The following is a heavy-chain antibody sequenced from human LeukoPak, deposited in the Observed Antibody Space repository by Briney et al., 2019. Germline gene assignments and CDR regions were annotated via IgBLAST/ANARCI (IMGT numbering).Heavy chain of an antibody. CDR1: GGTFSSYT. Sequence: SVEVSCKASGGTFSSYTISWVRQAPGQGLEWMGRIIPILGIANYAQKFQGGVTITADKSTSTAYMELSSLRSEDTAVYYCARDPRYYYDSSGLDWGQGTLVTVSS. J-gene: IGHJ4*02. D-gene: IGHD3-22*01. V-gene: IGHV1-69*04. CDR2: IIPILGIA. CDR3: ARDPRYYYDSSGLD.